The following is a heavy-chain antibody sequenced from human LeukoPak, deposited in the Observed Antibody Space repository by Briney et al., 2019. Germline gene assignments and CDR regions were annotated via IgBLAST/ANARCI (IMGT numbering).Heavy chain of an antibody. J-gene: IGHJ4*02. V-gene: IGHV3-30-3*01. CDR1: GFTFSSYA. CDR3: ARTVYGDYEYYFDY. CDR2: ISYDGSNK. D-gene: IGHD4-17*01. Sequence: GRSLRLSCAASGFTFSSYAMHWVRQAPGKGLEWVAVISYDGSNKYYADSVKGRFTISRDKSKNTLYLQMNSLRAEDTAVYYCARTVYGDYEYYFDYWGQGTLVTVSS.